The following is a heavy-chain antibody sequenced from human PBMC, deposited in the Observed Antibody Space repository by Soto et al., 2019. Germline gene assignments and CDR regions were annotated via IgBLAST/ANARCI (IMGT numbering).Heavy chain of an antibody. Sequence: QEQLVQSGAEVKKPGSSVKVSCKASGGLFSSYPISWVRQVPGQGLEWRGGIIPVFQTAYYTQRFQGRVTITAAESTNTAYMELSSLRSEDTAIYYCARGGSGYTWFNEFWGQGTLVTVSS. D-gene: IGHD3-22*01. CDR2: IIPVFQTA. CDR3: ARGGSGYTWFNEF. V-gene: IGHV1-69*01. CDR1: GGLFSSYP. J-gene: IGHJ4*02.